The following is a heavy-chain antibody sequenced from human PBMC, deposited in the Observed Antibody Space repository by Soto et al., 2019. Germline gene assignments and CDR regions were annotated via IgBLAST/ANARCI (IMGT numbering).Heavy chain of an antibody. D-gene: IGHD2-21*02. J-gene: IGHJ4*02. CDR3: ARPSDCGGDCYPDY. CDR2: LDPSDSYS. Sequence: ESLKISCKGSGYSFTTYWITWVRQMPGKGLEWMGRLDPSDSYSDYNPSFQGQVTISADKSISTAYLQWSSLKDSDTAMYYCARPSDCGGDCYPDYWGQGTLVTVSS. V-gene: IGHV5-10-1*04. CDR1: GYSFTTYW.